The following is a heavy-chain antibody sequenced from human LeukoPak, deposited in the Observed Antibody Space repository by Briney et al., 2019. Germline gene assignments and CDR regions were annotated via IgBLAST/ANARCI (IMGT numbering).Heavy chain of an antibody. J-gene: IGHJ6*02. Sequence: GGSLRLSCAASGFTVSTNYMSWVRQAPGKGLEWVSVIYSGGSTYYAGSVKGRFTMSRDNSTNTLYLQMNSLRAEDTAVYYCARDRGAGQLGNYYGMDVWGQGTTATVSS. D-gene: IGHD1-1*01. CDR3: ARDRGAGQLGNYYGMDV. CDR1: GFTVSTNY. CDR2: IYSGGST. V-gene: IGHV3-66*01.